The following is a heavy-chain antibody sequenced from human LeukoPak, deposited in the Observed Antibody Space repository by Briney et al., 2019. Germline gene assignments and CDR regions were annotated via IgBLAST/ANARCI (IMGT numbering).Heavy chain of an antibody. CDR3: AKGVEYSSSSGGLTIDY. CDR1: GFTFSSYG. D-gene: IGHD6-6*01. Sequence: GGSLRLSCAASGFTFSSYGMHWVRQAPGKGLEWVAFIRYDGSNKYYADSVKGRFTISRDNSKNTLYLQMNSLRAEDTAVYYCAKGVEYSSSSGGLTIDYWGQGTLVTVSS. J-gene: IGHJ4*02. V-gene: IGHV3-30*02. CDR2: IRYDGSNK.